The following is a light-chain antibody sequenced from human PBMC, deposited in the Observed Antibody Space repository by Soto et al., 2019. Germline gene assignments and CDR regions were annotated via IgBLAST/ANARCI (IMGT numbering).Light chain of an antibody. CDR3: QQYGSSGT. V-gene: IGKV3-20*01. Sequence: EIVLTQSPGTLSLSPGERATLSCSASQSVSSSYLAWYQQKPGQAPRLLIYGASNRATGIPDRFSGSGSGTDFTLTISRLEPEDFAVYYCQQYGSSGTCGQGTKVDIK. CDR1: QSVSSSY. CDR2: GAS. J-gene: IGKJ1*01.